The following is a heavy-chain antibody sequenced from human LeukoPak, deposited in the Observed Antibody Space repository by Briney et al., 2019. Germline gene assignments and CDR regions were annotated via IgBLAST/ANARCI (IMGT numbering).Heavy chain of an antibody. CDR3: AVGFFGGDAF. V-gene: IGHV5-51*01. D-gene: IGHD2-21*02. Sequence: GESLKISCKGSGYSFTTYWIAWVRQMPGKGLEWMGIIYPGDSDTKYSPSFQGHVTISADKSINTAYIHWNSLKTSDTAIFYCAVGFFGGDAFWGQGTLISVSS. CDR1: GYSFTTYW. CDR2: IYPGDSDT. J-gene: IGHJ4*02.